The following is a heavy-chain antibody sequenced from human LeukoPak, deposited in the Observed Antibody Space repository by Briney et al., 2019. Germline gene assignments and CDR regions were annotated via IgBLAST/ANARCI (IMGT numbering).Heavy chain of an antibody. CDR3: ARDFTYYDSSVEYYGMDV. J-gene: IGHJ6*02. CDR1: DDSIKNYF. CDR2: IYYSGST. Sequence: PSETLSLTCTVSDDSIKNYFWTWIRQPPGKGLEWIGYIYYSGSTNYNPSLKSRVTISVDTSKNQFSLKLSSVTAADTAVYYCARDFTYYDSSVEYYGMDVWGQGTTVTVSS. V-gene: IGHV4-59*01. D-gene: IGHD3-22*01.